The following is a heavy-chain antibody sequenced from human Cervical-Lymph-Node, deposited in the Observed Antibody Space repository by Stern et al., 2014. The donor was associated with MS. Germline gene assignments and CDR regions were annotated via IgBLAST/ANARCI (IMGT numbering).Heavy chain of an antibody. CDR2: HDWDDTT. CDR1: GFSLVTSGVR. D-gene: IGHD3-3*01. CDR3: ARMMGSGYRHYFDY. V-gene: IGHV2-70*04. J-gene: IGHJ4*02. Sequence: QITLKESGPALVKPTQTLTLTCTFSGFSLVTSGVRVSWIRQPPGKALEWLGRHDWDDTTFYNTSLMTRLTISKDTSKNQVVLTMTNVDPVDTATYYCARMMGSGYRHYFDYWGQGTPVTVS.